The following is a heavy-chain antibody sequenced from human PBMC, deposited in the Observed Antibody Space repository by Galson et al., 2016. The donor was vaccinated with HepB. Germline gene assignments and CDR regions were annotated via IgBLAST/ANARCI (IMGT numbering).Heavy chain of an antibody. D-gene: IGHD2-15*01. CDR1: GYTFTNYY. Sequence: SVKVSCKASGYTFTNYYMHWVRQAPGQGLEWMGVINPTDGSTSYAQKFQGRVTMTRDTSTSTVYMDLSRLRSEDTAVFYCARDDGSCGGGCYSSVDYWGQGTLVTVSS. CDR3: ARDDGSCGGGCYSSVDY. CDR2: INPTDGST. V-gene: IGHV1-46*01. J-gene: IGHJ4*02.